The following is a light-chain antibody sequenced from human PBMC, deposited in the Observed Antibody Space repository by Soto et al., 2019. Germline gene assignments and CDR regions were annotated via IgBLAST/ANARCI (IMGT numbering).Light chain of an antibody. CDR2: EDN. V-gene: IGLV6-57*03. CDR1: SGSIASNY. Sequence: QSVSESPGKTVTISCTRSSGSIASNYVQWYQQRPGSAPTTVIYEDNQRPSGVPDRFSGSIDTSSNSASLTISGLKTEDEADYYCQSYDSFNWVFGGGTKLTVL. J-gene: IGLJ3*02. CDR3: QSYDSFNWV.